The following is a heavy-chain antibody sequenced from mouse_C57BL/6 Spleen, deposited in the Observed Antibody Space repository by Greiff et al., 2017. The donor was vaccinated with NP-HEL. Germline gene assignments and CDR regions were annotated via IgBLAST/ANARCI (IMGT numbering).Heavy chain of an antibody. D-gene: IGHD1-1*01. Sequence: QVQLQQSGAELARPGASVKLSCKASGYTFTSYGISWVKQRTGQGLEWIGEIYPRSGNTYYNEKFKGKATLTADKSSSTAYMELRSLTSEDSAVYFCARGHYGSSPWYFDVWGTGTTVTVSS. CDR2: IYPRSGNT. CDR1: GYTFTSYG. V-gene: IGHV1-81*01. J-gene: IGHJ1*03. CDR3: ARGHYGSSPWYFDV.